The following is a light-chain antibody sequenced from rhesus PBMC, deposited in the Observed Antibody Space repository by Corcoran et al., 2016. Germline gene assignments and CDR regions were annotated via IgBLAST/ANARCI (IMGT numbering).Light chain of an antibody. CDR1: QSVSSN. Sequence: EIVMTQSPATLSLSPGERATLSCRASQSVSSNLAWYQQKPGQAPRLLIYYASNMATGIPDRFSGSGSGTDFTLTISSLEPEDVGVYYCQQYNNWNSFGQGTKVEIK. J-gene: IGKJ2*01. CDR3: QQYNNWNS. V-gene: IGKV3-35*01. CDR2: YAS.